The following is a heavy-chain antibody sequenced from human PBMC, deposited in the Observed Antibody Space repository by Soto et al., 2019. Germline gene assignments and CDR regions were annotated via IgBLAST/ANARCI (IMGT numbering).Heavy chain of an antibody. CDR1: GFTFSSYA. J-gene: IGHJ4*02. V-gene: IGHV3-23*01. CDR3: AKDPGYSSGWYDLDY. D-gene: IGHD6-19*01. CDR2: ISGSGGST. Sequence: GGSLRLSCAASGFTFSSYAMSWVRQAPGKGLEWVSAISGSGGSTYYADSVKGRFTISRDNSKNTLYLQMNSLRAEDTAVYYCAKDPGYSSGWYDLDYWGQGTLVTVSS.